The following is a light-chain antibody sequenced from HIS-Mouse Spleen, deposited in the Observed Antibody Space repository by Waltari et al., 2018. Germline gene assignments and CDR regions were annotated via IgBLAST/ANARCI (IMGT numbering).Light chain of an antibody. J-gene: IGLJ2*01. CDR1: SSDVGSYNL. Sequence: QSALTQPASVSGSPGQSITISCTGTSSDVGSYNLVSWYQQHPGKAPKLMIYEGSKRASGVSNSFSGSKSGNQAALTISGLQAEDEADYYCCSYAGSSTFEGFGGGTKLTVL. CDR2: EGS. V-gene: IGLV2-23*03. CDR3: CSYAGSSTFEG.